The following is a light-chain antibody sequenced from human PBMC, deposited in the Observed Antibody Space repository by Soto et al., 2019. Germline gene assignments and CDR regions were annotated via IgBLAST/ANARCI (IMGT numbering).Light chain of an antibody. Sequence: QAGFTRPGSVSLAPGQSITISGIGSTRGGGTYNLVSVDQKHPHNAPRLVIYEGSKRPSGESNRFSGSRSGSTPSLTISGLQADEEADFYCSSYEGGGIYVLGTGTKVTV. J-gene: IGLJ1*01. CDR3: SSYEGGGIYV. CDR2: EGS. V-gene: IGLV2-23*01. CDR1: TRGGGTYNL.